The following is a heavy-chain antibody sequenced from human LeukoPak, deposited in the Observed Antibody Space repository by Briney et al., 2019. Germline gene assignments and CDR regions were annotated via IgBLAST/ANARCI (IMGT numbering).Heavy chain of an antibody. J-gene: IGHJ4*02. CDR2: ISGSGGST. D-gene: IGHD4-17*01. Sequence: GGSLRLSCAASGFTFSSYSMNWVRQAPGKGLEWVSAISGSGGSTYYADSVKGRFTISRDNSKNTLYLQMNSLRAEDTAVYYCAKDFQDYGDGYWGQGTLVTVSS. CDR3: AKDFQDYGDGY. V-gene: IGHV3-23*01. CDR1: GFTFSSYS.